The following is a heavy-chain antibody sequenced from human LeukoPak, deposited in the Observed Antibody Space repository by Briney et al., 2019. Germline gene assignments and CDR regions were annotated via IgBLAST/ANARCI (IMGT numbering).Heavy chain of an antibody. CDR1: GYTFTSYD. CDR3: ARGSGIQLWLRLFDY. J-gene: IGHJ4*02. V-gene: IGHV1-46*01. CDR2: INPSGGST. Sequence: GASVKVSCKASGYTFTSYDINWVRQAPGQGLEWMGIINPSGGSTSYAQKFQGRVTMTRDTSTSTVYMELSSLRSEDTAVYYCARGSGIQLWLRLFDYWGQGTLVTVSS. D-gene: IGHD5-18*01.